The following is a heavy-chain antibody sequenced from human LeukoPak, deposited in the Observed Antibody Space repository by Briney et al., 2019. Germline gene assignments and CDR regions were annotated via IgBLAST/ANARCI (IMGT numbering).Heavy chain of an antibody. CDR2: ISGYNGNT. V-gene: IGHV1-18*01. D-gene: IGHD3-16*02. J-gene: IGHJ4*02. CDR1: GYTFTTFG. CDR3: ARDTFPLGELSPIDY. Sequence: GASVKVSCKASGYTFTTFGISWVRQAPGQGLEWMGWISGYNGNTKYAQDFQGRVTMTTDTSTTTVYMELRSLTSDDTAVYYCARDTFPLGELSPIDYWGQGTLVTVSS.